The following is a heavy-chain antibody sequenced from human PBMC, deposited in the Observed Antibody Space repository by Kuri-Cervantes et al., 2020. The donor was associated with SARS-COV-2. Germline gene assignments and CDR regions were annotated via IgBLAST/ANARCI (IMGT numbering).Heavy chain of an antibody. V-gene: IGHV2-26*01. D-gene: IGHD2-21*02. Sequence: SWIRQPPGKGLEWLAHIFSNDEKYYSTSLKTRLTISKDTSKNQVVLTMTNMDPVDTATYYCARRTGWVTAFDIWGQGTMVTVSS. CDR3: ARRTGWVTAFDI. CDR2: IFSNDEK. J-gene: IGHJ3*02.